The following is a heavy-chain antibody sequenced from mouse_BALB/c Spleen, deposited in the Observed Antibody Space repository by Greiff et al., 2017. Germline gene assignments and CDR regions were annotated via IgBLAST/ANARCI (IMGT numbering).Heavy chain of an antibody. Sequence: EVKVVESGGGLVKPGGSLKLSCAASGFTFSDYYMYWVRQTPEKRLEWVATISDGGSYTYYPDSVKGRFTISRDNAKNNLYLQMSSLKSEDTAMYYCARGWGDDYGAFAYWGQGTLVTVSA. D-gene: IGHD2-4*01. CDR2: ISDGGSYT. J-gene: IGHJ3*01. CDR3: ARGWGDDYGAFAY. V-gene: IGHV5-4*02. CDR1: GFTFSDYY.